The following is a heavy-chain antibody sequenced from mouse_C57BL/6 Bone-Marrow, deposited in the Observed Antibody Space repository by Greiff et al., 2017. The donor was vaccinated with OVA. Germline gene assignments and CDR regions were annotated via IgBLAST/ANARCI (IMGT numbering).Heavy chain of an antibody. V-gene: IGHV1-18*01. Sequence: EVQLQQSGPELVKPGASVKIPCKASGYTFTDYNMDWVKQSHGKSLAWIGDINPNNGGTIYNQKFKGKATLTVDKSSSTAYMELRSLTSEDTAVYYRARSYYYGSSYRRFAWFAYWGQGTLVTVSA. D-gene: IGHD1-1*01. J-gene: IGHJ3*01. CDR1: GYTFTDYN. CDR3: ARSYYYGSSYRRFAWFAY. CDR2: INPNNGGT.